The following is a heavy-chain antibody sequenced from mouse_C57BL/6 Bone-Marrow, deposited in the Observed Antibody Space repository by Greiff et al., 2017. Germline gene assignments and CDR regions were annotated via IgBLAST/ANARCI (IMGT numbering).Heavy chain of an antibody. CDR3: ASMYYLDY. Sequence: EVQVVESGAELVRPGASVKLSCTASGFNIKDDYMHWVKQRPEQGLEWIGWIDPENGDTEYASKFQGKATITADTSSNTAYLQLSSLTSEDTAVYYCASMYYLDYWGQGTTLTVSS. V-gene: IGHV14-4*01. CDR2: IDPENGDT. J-gene: IGHJ2*01. CDR1: GFNIKDDY. D-gene: IGHD2-3*01.